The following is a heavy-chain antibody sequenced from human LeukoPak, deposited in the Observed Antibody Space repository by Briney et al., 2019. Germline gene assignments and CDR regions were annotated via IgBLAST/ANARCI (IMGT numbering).Heavy chain of an antibody. D-gene: IGHD2-15*01. CDR2: ISSGSSYI. Sequence: GGSLRLSCAASGFTFSSYSMNWVRQAPGKGLEWVSSISSGSSYIYYADSVKGRFTISRDNAKNSLYLQMNSLRAEDTAVYYCARSITTYGSGGTCYSAEYFQHWGQGTLVTVSS. J-gene: IGHJ1*01. CDR3: ARSITTYGSGGTCYSAEYFQH. CDR1: GFTFSSYS. V-gene: IGHV3-21*01.